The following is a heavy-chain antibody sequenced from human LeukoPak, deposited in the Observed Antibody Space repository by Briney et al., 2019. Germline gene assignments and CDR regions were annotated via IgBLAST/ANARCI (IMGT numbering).Heavy chain of an antibody. D-gene: IGHD3-10*01. CDR1: GFTFSNYA. CDR2: ISYDGSNE. J-gene: IGHJ4*02. V-gene: IGHV3-30*04. Sequence: SGGSLRQSCAASGFTFSNYAMHWVRQAPGKGLEWVSVISYDGSNEFYADSVKGRFTISRDNSKNTLYFQMNSLRAEDTAVYYCVRGPYGSRGRLYFWGQGTLVTVSS. CDR3: VRGPYGSRGRLYF.